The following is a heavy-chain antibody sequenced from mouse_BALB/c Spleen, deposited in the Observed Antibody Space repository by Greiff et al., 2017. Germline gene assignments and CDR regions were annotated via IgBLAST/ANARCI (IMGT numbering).Heavy chain of an antibody. CDR2: ISSGSSTI. J-gene: IGHJ1*01. V-gene: IGHV5-17*02. Sequence: DVQLVESGGGLVQPGGSRKLSCAASGFTFSSFGMHWVRQAPEKGLEWVAYISSGSSTIYYADTVKGRFTISRDNPKNTLFLQMTSLRSEDTAMYYCARGGLRGYWYFDVWGAGTTVTVSS. CDR1: GFTFSSFG. CDR3: ARGGLRGYWYFDV. D-gene: IGHD2-2*01.